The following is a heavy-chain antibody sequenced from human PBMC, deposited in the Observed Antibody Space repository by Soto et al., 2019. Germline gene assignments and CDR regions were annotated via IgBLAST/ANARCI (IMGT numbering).Heavy chain of an antibody. V-gene: IGHV4-30-2*01. J-gene: IGHJ4*02. D-gene: IGHD2-15*01. CDR2: IYHSGST. Sequence: SETLSLTCAVFGGSISRGGYSWSWIRQPPGKGLEWIGYIYHSGSTYYNPSLKSRVTISVDRSKNQFSLELSSVTAADTAVYYCARRYCSGGSCYLNYWGQGTLVT. CDR1: GGSISRGGYS. CDR3: ARRYCSGGSCYLNY.